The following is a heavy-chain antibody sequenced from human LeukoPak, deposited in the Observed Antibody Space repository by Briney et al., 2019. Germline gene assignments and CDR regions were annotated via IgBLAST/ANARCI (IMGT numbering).Heavy chain of an antibody. Sequence: GGSLRLSCAGSGFTFSSYWISWVRQAPGKGLEWVANIKQDGSEKYYVDSVKGRFTISRDNAKNSLYLQMNSLRAEDTAVYYCARDLDDYVWGSYRQNFDYWGQGTLVTVSS. J-gene: IGHJ4*02. V-gene: IGHV3-7*01. D-gene: IGHD3-16*02. CDR3: ARDLDDYVWGSYRQNFDY. CDR1: GFTFSSYW. CDR2: IKQDGSEK.